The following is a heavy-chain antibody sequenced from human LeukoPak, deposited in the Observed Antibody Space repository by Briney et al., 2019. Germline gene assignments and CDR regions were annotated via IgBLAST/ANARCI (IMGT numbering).Heavy chain of an antibody. Sequence: GGSLRLSCAPSGFPFSSYSMNWVPQPPGRGREWVSLSGSGGDTYYVDSVKGRFTISRDNSKNTLYLQMNSLRAEDTAVYFCARRPRDTSGYYLGAFHDWGQGTTVTVSS. CDR2: SGSGGDT. CDR1: GFPFSSYS. J-gene: IGHJ3*01. D-gene: IGHD3-22*01. V-gene: IGHV3-23*01. CDR3: ARRPRDTSGYYLGAFHD.